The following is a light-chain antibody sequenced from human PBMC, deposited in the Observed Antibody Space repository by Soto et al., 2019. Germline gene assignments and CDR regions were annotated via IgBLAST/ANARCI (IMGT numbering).Light chain of an antibody. CDR1: QDIGSW. J-gene: IGKJ1*01. Sequence: DIQMTQSPSSVSASVGDGVTFTCRASQDIGSWLAWYQQKPGKAPRLLIYSASSLQSGVPSRFSGSGSGTDFTLTISSLQPEDFATYLCQQANSFPWTFGQGTKVEI. V-gene: IGKV1-12*01. CDR3: QQANSFPWT. CDR2: SAS.